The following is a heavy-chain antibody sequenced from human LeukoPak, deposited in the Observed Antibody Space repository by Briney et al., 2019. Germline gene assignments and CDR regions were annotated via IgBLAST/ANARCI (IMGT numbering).Heavy chain of an antibody. V-gene: IGHV3-66*01. Sequence: GGSLRLSCAASGFIVNDKYMSWVRQAPGKGLEWISVIYSDGNTYYSDSVKGRFTIPRDNSKNTLLLQMDSLRVEDTAVYYCTRGHYSNTLGGQGTLVTVSS. CDR1: GFIVNDKY. J-gene: IGHJ4*02. CDR2: IYSDGNT. D-gene: IGHD6-13*01. CDR3: TRGHYSNTL.